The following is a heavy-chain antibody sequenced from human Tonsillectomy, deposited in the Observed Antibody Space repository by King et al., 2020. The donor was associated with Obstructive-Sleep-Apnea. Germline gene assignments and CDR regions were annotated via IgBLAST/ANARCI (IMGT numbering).Heavy chain of an antibody. J-gene: IGHJ3*02. V-gene: IGHV4-31*03. D-gene: IGHD3-22*01. CDR3: ARDIDNSGNGHFDI. Sequence: QLQESGPGVLKPSQTLSLTCTVSGGYISSGGHYWNWIRQHPGKGLEWIGYISYSGSTYFNPSLKSRLMISVDTSKNHFSLRLSSVTAADTAVYYCARDIDNSGNGHFDIWGQGTLVTVSS. CDR1: GGYISSGGHY. CDR2: ISYSGST.